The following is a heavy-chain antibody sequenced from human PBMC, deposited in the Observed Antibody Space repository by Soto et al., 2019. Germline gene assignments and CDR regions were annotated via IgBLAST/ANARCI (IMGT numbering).Heavy chain of an antibody. CDR3: AHRGYDGSGSLNWFDP. CDR2: TYWNDDK. CDR1: GFSLSTSGVG. V-gene: IGHV2-5*01. Sequence: QITLKESGPTLVKPTQTLTLTCTFSGFSLSTSGVGVGWIRQPPGKALEWLALTYWNDDKRYSPSLKSRLTITNDTSKNQVVLTMTNMDPVDTATYYCAHRGYDGSGSLNWFDPWGQGTLVTVSS. J-gene: IGHJ5*02. D-gene: IGHD3-10*01.